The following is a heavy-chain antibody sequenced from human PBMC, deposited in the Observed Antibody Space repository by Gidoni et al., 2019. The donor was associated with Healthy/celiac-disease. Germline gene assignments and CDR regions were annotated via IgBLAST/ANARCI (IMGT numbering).Heavy chain of an antibody. CDR2: IYYSGST. CDR3: ARDGGAAAGTHYYYGMDV. D-gene: IGHD6-13*01. Sequence: WIRQHPGKGLEWIGYIYYSGSTYYNPSLKSRVTISVDTSKNQFSLKLSSVTAADTAVYYCARDGGAAAGTHYYYGMDVWGQGTTVTVSS. J-gene: IGHJ6*02. V-gene: IGHV4-31*02.